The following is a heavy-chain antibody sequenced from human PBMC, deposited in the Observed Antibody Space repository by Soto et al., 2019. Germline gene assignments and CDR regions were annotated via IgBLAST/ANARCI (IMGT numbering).Heavy chain of an antibody. J-gene: IGHJ3*02. CDR1: GFTFRSYA. Sequence: QVQLVESGGGVVQPGRSLRLSCSASGFTFRSYAMHWVRQAPGKGLEWVAVASNDGIRAHYADSVKGRFTISRDNSNNMLHLQMNSLRAEDTAVYYCAKDQGYSSNIDAFDMWGQGTMVTVSS. CDR3: AKDQGYSSNIDAFDM. CDR2: ASNDGIRA. D-gene: IGHD6-19*01. V-gene: IGHV3-30*18.